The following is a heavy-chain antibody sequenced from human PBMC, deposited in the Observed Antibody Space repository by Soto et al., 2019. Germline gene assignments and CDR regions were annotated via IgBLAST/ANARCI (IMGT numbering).Heavy chain of an antibody. J-gene: IGHJ4*02. Sequence: AGSLRLSCAASGFTFSSYPMSWVRQPPGKGLEWVSGISGSGDSTYYADSVKGRFTISRDNSKNTLYLQMNSLRAEDTAVYYCAKEPHNYDSSGYPAPYYFDYWGQGSLVTVSS. V-gene: IGHV3-23*01. CDR1: GFTFSSYP. D-gene: IGHD3-22*01. CDR3: AKEPHNYDSSGYPAPYYFDY. CDR2: ISGSGDST.